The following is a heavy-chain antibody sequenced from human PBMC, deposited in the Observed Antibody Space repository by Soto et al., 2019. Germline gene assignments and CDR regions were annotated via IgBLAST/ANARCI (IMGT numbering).Heavy chain of an antibody. CDR1: GGSISSSSYY. CDR2: IYYSGST. J-gene: IGHJ5*02. V-gene: IGHV4-39*01. D-gene: IGHD2-2*02. CDR3: ARAYCSSTSCYIRTMGWFDP. Sequence: SETLSLTCTVSGGSISSSSYYWGWIRQPPGKGLEWIGSIYYSGSTYYKPSLKSRVTISVDTSKNQFSLKLSSVTAADTAVYYCARAYCSSTSCYIRTMGWFDPWGQGTLVTVSS.